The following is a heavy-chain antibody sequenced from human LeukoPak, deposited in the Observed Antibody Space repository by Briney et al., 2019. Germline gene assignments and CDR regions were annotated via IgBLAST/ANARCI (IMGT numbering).Heavy chain of an antibody. CDR3: AKARGYSYGYGMDV. J-gene: IGHJ6*02. D-gene: IGHD5-18*01. CDR1: GFTFSSYG. V-gene: IGHV3-30*18. CDR2: ISYDGSNK. Sequence: PGRSLRLSCTASGFTFSSYGMHWVRQAPVKGLEWVAVISYDGSNKYYADSVKGRFTISRDNSKNTLYLQMNSLRAEDTAVYYCAKARGYSYGYGMDVWGQGTTVTVSS.